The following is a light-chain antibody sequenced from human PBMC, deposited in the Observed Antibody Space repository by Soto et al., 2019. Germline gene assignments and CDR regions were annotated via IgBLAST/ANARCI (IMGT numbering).Light chain of an antibody. CDR2: DAS. V-gene: IGKV1-5*01. J-gene: IGKJ1*01. CDR1: QSFNTR. Sequence: DIQMTQSPPALSASVGDRVTITCRASQSFNTRLAWYQQKPGKAPKLLIHDASSMQTGVPSRFSGSGSGTEFTLTISSLQPDDFATYYCQQYQSYSETFGHGTKVEIK. CDR3: QQYQSYSET.